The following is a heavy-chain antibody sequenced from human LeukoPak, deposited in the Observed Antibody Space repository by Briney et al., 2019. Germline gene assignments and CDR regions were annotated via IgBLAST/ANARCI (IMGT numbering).Heavy chain of an antibody. CDR2: IWYDGSNK. D-gene: IGHD6-19*01. J-gene: IGHJ4*02. V-gene: IGHV3-33*01. CDR3: ARAFGYSSGFDY. Sequence: GRSLRLSCAASGFTFTYYGMHWVRRAPGKGLEWVAVIWYDGSNKYYADSVKGRFTISRDNSKNTLYLQMNSLRAEDTAVYYCARAFGYSSGFDYWGQGTLVTVSS. CDR1: GFTFTYYG.